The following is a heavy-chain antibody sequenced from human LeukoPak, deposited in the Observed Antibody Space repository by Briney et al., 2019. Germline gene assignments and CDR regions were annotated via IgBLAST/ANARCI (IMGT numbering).Heavy chain of an antibody. D-gene: IGHD3-22*01. CDR1: GGSISSYY. CDR2: IYTSGST. Sequence: SETLSLTCTVSGGSISSYYWSWIRQPAGKGLEWIGRIYTSGSTNYNPSLKSRVTMSVDTSKNQFSLKLSSVTAADTAVYYCAVTYYYDSSGYYSTLHFDYWGQGTLVTASS. J-gene: IGHJ4*02. CDR3: AVTYYYDSSGYYSTLHFDY. V-gene: IGHV4-4*07.